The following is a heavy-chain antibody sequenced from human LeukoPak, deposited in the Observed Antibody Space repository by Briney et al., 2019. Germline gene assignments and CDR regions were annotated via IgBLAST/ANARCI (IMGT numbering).Heavy chain of an antibody. V-gene: IGHV1-24*01. CDR2: FDPEDGET. J-gene: IGHJ3*02. CDR1: GYTLTELS. Sequence: VASVKVSCKVSGYTLTELSMHWVRQAPGKGLEWMGGFDPEDGETIYAQKFQGRVTMTRDTSTSTVYMELSSLRSEDTAVYYCARSDRITMIVVVSAFDIWGQGTMVTVSS. D-gene: IGHD3-22*01. CDR3: ARSDRITMIVVVSAFDI.